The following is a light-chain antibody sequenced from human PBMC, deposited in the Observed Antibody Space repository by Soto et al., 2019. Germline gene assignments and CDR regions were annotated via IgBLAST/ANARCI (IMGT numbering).Light chain of an antibody. Sequence: QTAVTQEPSFSVSPGGTVTLTCGLNSGSVSSGNYPSWYQQTPGQPPRTLIYSTNTRSSGVPARFSGSILGNRAALTITGAQADDESDYYCVLYMGSGLWVFGGGTQLTVL. CDR2: STN. J-gene: IGLJ3*02. V-gene: IGLV8-61*01. CDR3: VLYMGSGLWV. CDR1: SGSVSSGNY.